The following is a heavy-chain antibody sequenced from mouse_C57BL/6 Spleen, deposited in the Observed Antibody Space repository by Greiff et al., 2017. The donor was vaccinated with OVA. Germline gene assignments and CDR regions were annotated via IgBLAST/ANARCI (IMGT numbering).Heavy chain of an antibody. CDR2: IYPSDSET. CDR3: ASYYYGWFAY. Sequence: QVQLQQPGAELVRPGSSVKLSCKASGYTFTSYWMDWVKQRPGQGLEWIGNIYPSDSETHYNQKFKDKATFTVDKSSSTAYMQLSSLTSEDSAVYYCASYYYGWFAYWGQGTLVTVSA. J-gene: IGHJ3*01. D-gene: IGHD1-1*01. CDR1: GYTFTSYW. V-gene: IGHV1-61*01.